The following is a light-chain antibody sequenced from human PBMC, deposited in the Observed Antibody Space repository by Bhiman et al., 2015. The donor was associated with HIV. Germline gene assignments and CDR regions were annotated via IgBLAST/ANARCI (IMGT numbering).Light chain of an antibody. Sequence: SYELAQPPSVSLSPGQTATITCSGDKLGEKFASWYQQKPGQSPVLVIYQDTKRPSGIPERFSGSNSGNTATLTISGTQAMDEADYYCQAWDSSVVFGGGTKLTVL. CDR3: QAWDSSVV. CDR2: QDT. CDR1: KLGEKF. V-gene: IGLV3-1*01. J-gene: IGLJ2*01.